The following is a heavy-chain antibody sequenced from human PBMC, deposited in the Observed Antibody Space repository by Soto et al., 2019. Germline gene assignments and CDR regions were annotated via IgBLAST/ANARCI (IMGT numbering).Heavy chain of an antibody. Sequence: SETLSLTCGVWDSSINSNYYWLCIRQPPGKVLEWIGAIHHSGTTYYTQSLKSRVTISMDMSKNHFSLRLTSVTAADTAVYYCARGRYGGNFDYWGQGTPVTVYS. CDR1: DSSINSNYY. V-gene: IGHV4-38-2*01. CDR2: IHHSGTT. CDR3: ARGRYGGNFDY. D-gene: IGHD4-17*01. J-gene: IGHJ4*02.